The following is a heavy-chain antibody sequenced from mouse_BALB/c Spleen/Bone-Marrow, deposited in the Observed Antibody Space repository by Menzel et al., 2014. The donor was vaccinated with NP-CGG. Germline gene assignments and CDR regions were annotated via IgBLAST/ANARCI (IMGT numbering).Heavy chain of an antibody. CDR3: ARSGKVRNAMDY. J-gene: IGHJ4*01. CDR1: GYTFTDHA. Sequence: QVQLKESGAKLVRPGVSVKISCKGSGYTFTDHAIHWVKRSHAKSLEWIGVISGYYGDAIYNQKFKGKATMTVDKSSSTAYMELARLTSDDSAIYYCARSGKVRNAMDYWGQGTSVTVSS. CDR2: ISGYYGDA. V-gene: IGHV1S137*01. D-gene: IGHD2-14*01.